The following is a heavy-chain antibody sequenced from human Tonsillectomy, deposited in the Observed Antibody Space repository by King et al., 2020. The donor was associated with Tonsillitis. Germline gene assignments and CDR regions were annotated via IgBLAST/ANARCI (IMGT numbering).Heavy chain of an antibody. Sequence: VQLVESGAEVKKPGASVKVSCKASGYTFTGYFLHLVRQAPGQGLEWMGWINPNSGGPNYAQNFQGRVTMTRDTSISTAYMELSRLRSDDTGIYYCARGGGGLDYWGQGSLVTVSS. D-gene: IGHD3-10*01. CDR2: INPNSGGP. CDR1: GYTFTGYF. V-gene: IGHV1-2*02. J-gene: IGHJ4*02. CDR3: ARGGGGLDY.